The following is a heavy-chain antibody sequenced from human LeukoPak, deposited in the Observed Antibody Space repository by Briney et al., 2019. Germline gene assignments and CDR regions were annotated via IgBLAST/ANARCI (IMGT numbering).Heavy chain of an antibody. CDR3: ARDNEAVAGPRFDY. V-gene: IGHV3-30*02. Sequence: GGSLRLSCAASGFTFNSYGMHWVRQAPGKGLEWVAFIRYDGSNKYYADSVKGRFTISRDNSKNTLYLQMNSLRAEDTAVYYCARDNEAVAGPRFDYWGQGTLVTVSS. D-gene: IGHD6-19*01. CDR2: IRYDGSNK. J-gene: IGHJ4*02. CDR1: GFTFNSYG.